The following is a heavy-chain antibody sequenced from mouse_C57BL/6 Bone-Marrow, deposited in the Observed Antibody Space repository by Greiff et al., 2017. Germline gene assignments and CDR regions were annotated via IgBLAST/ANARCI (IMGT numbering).Heavy chain of an antibody. J-gene: IGHJ2*01. V-gene: IGHV14-2*01. D-gene: IGHD1-1*01. CDR1: GFTINGYY. Sequence: VQLKESGAELVKPGASVKLSCTASGFTINGYYIHWVQQSPDQGLEWIGRIDPEDGETNYAPKFQDKATITADTSSNTAYLQLSSLTSEDTAVYYCTRSLSYYGTNYWGQGTTLTVSS. CDR2: IDPEDGET. CDR3: TRSLSYYGTNY.